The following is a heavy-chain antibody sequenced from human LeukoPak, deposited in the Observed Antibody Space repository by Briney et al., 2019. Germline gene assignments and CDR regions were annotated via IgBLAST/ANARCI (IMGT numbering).Heavy chain of an antibody. V-gene: IGHV1-18*01. CDR3: ARDPCSGGSCYSAGLY. CDR1: GYTFTSYG. Sequence: ASVKVSCKASGYTFTSYGISWVRQAPGQGLEWMGWISAYNGNTNYAQKLQGRVTMTTDTSTSTAYMELRNLRSDDTAVYYCARDPCSGGSCYSAGLYWGQGTLVTVSS. J-gene: IGHJ4*02. D-gene: IGHD2-15*01. CDR2: ISAYNGNT.